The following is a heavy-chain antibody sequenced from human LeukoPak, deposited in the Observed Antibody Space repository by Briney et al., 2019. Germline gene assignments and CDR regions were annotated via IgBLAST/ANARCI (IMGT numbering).Heavy chain of an antibody. V-gene: IGHV4-59*04. Sequence: PSETLSLTCTVPGGSISSYYWSWIRQPPGRGLEWIGSIYYTGGTLYNPSLKSRVSMSVDTSTNQFSLKLTSVTAADTAVYYCARDRTGRNTAQDDYWGQGTLVTVSS. D-gene: IGHD5-18*01. CDR3: ARDRTGRNTAQDDY. CDR2: IYYTGGT. CDR1: GGSISSYY. J-gene: IGHJ4*02.